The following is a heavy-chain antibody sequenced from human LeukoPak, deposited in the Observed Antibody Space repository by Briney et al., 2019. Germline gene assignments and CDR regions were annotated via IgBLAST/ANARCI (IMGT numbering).Heavy chain of an antibody. CDR1: GFTLSSNG. CDR3: AKDLCSSTSCRYYFDY. Sequence: PGGSLRLSCAASGFTLSSNGMHWVRQAPGKGLEWVTFIRYDGSIKYYTDSVKGRFTVSRDNSKNTLYLQMNSLRAEDTAVYYCAKDLCSSTSCRYYFDYWGQGTLVTVSS. CDR2: IRYDGSIK. J-gene: IGHJ4*02. D-gene: IGHD2-2*01. V-gene: IGHV3-30*02.